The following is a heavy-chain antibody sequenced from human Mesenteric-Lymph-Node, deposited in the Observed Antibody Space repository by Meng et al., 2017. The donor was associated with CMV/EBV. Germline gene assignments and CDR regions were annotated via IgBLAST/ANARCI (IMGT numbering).Heavy chain of an antibody. J-gene: IGHJ6*02. CDR2: ISSSSSYI. CDR3: ARDKMATITYYYYGMDV. CDR1: GFTVSSNY. Sequence: GESLKISCAASGFTVSSNYMSWVRQAPGKGLEWVSSISSSSSYIYYADSVKGRFTISRDNAKNSLYLQMNSLRAEDTAVYYCARDKMATITYYYYGMDVWGQGTTVTVSS. D-gene: IGHD5-24*01. V-gene: IGHV3-21*01.